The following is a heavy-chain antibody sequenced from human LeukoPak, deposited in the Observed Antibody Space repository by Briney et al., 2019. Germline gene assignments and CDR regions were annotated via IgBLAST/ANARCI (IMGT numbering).Heavy chain of an antibody. D-gene: IGHD3-10*01. CDR3: ATVRSFRGGFDY. Sequence: ASAKVSCKVSGYTLTELSMHWVRQAPGKGLEWMGGFDPEDGETIYAQKFQGRVTMTEDTSTDTAYMELSSLRSEDTAVYYCATVRSFRGGFDYWGQGTLVTVSS. V-gene: IGHV1-24*01. CDR2: FDPEDGET. CDR1: GYTLTELS. J-gene: IGHJ4*02.